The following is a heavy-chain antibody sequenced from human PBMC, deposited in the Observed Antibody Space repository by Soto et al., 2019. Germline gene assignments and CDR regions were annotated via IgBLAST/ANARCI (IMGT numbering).Heavy chain of an antibody. D-gene: IGHD4-17*01. V-gene: IGHV3-33*01. Sequence: QVQLVESGGGVVQPGRSLRLSCAASGFTFSSDGMHWVGQAPGKGLEWVAVIWYDGTNENYGDSVKGRFTISRDNSKNTLYLQMNSLRAEDTAVYYCARDDYANARAFDIWGQGTMVTVSS. CDR3: ARDDYANARAFDI. J-gene: IGHJ3*02. CDR1: GFTFSSDG. CDR2: IWYDGTNE.